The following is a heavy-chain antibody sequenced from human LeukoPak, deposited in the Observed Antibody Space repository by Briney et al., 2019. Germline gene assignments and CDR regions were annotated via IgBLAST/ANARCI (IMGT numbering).Heavy chain of an antibody. Sequence: ASVKVSCKASGYTFIGYYMHWVRQAPGQGPEWMGWINPNSGDTDYAQKFQGRVTMTRDTSVSTAYMELSRLKSDDTAVFYCARGDRTNLLDYWGQGTLVTVSS. J-gene: IGHJ4*02. CDR2: INPNSGDT. CDR1: GYTFIGYY. V-gene: IGHV1-2*02. CDR3: ARGDRTNLLDY.